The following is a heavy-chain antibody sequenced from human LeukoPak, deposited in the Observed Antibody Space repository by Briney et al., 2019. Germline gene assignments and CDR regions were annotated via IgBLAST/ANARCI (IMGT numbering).Heavy chain of an antibody. V-gene: IGHV3-23*01. Sequence: PGGSLRLSCAASRFTLSNYAMSWVRQAPGKGLEWVSAITGSGGTTYYADSVKGHFTISRDNSKNTLYLQMNSLRAEDTAVYYCAKSVVAGVYGSFDYWGQGTLVTVSS. J-gene: IGHJ4*02. D-gene: IGHD2-15*01. CDR3: AKSVVAGVYGSFDY. CDR1: RFTLSNYA. CDR2: ITGSGGTT.